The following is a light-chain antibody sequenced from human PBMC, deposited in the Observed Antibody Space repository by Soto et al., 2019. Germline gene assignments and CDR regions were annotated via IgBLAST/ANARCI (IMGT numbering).Light chain of an antibody. CDR2: GAS. V-gene: IGKV3-20*01. Sequence: EIVLTQSPGTLSLAPGERATLSCRASQSVNSGYLAWYQQKPGQAPRLLIFGASYGAAGVPDRFSGSGSATDFTLIISRLEPEDFAVYYCQQYGSSPFTFGQGTRLEIK. J-gene: IGKJ5*01. CDR1: QSVNSGY. CDR3: QQYGSSPFT.